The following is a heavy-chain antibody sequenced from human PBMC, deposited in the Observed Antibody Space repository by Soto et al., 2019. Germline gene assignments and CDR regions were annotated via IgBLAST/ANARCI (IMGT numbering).Heavy chain of an antibody. Sequence: QVQLVQSGAEVKRPGSSVKVSCKASGGTFNNYALSWVRQAPGQGLEWMGGIIPIFNSANYAQKFQGRVTITADESTSTAYMELRSLRPDDTAVYYCAREVTVASYSFDFCGQGTLVTVSS. D-gene: IGHD5-12*01. J-gene: IGHJ4*02. V-gene: IGHV1-69*01. CDR3: AREVTVASYSFDF. CDR2: IIPIFNSA. CDR1: GGTFNNYA.